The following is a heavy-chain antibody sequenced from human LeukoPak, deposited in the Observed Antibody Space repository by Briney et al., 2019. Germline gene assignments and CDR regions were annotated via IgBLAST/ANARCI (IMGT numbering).Heavy chain of an antibody. Sequence: PSETLSLTCTVSGGSISSYYWSWIRQPPGKGLEWIGYIYYSGSTNYNPSLKSRVTISVDTSKNQFSLKLSSVTAADTAVYYCARSRYYFDYWGQGTLATVSS. V-gene: IGHV4-59*08. CDR2: IYYSGST. J-gene: IGHJ4*02. CDR1: GGSISSYY. CDR3: ARSRYYFDY.